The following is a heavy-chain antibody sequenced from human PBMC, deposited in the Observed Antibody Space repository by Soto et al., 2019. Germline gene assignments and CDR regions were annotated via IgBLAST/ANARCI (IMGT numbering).Heavy chain of an antibody. V-gene: IGHV1-58*01. CDR2: IVVGSGNT. Sequence: SVKVSCKASGFTFFTSAVQWVRQARGQRLEWIGWIVVGSGNTNYAQKFQERVTITRDMSTNTAYMELSSLRSEDTAVYYCAADPYCGGDCYFDYWGQGTMVTVSS. CDR3: AADPYCGGDCYFDY. J-gene: IGHJ4*02. CDR1: GFTFFTSA. D-gene: IGHD2-21*02.